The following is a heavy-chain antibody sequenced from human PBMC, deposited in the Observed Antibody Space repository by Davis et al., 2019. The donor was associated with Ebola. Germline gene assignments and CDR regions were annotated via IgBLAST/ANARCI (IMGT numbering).Heavy chain of an antibody. CDR1: GYSFTSYW. D-gene: IGHD3-10*01. Sequence: GESLKISCKGSGYSFTSYWIGWLRQIPGKALEWMRIIYPGDSDTRYSPSFQGQVTISADKSISTAYLQWSSLKASDSAMYYCVGYGSGSSLDYWGQGTLVTVSS. CDR3: VGYGSGSSLDY. CDR2: IYPGDSDT. J-gene: IGHJ4*02. V-gene: IGHV5-51*01.